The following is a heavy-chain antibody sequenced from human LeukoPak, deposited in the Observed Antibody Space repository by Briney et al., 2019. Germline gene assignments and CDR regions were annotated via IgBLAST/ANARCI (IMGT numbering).Heavy chain of an antibody. D-gene: IGHD2-15*01. V-gene: IGHV3-48*04. Sequence: GGSLRLSCAASGLSFSSYSMNWLRQDPGKGLEWVSYISSSGSTMYYADSVKGRFTISRDNANNSLYLQIKSLRAEDTAVYYCARRYCSGGSCRNTRSYYYYYGMDVWGKGATVTVSS. CDR1: GLSFSSYS. CDR2: ISSSGSTM. CDR3: ARRYCSGGSCRNTRSYYYYYGMDV. J-gene: IGHJ6*04.